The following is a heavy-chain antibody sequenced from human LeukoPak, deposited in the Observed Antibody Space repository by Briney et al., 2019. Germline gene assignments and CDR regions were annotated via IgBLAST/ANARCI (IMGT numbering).Heavy chain of an antibody. CDR3: ARLFVLRYFDWLLPRPHYYYMDV. CDR1: GGSISSSNYY. Sequence: PSETLSLTCTVSGGSISSSNYYWNWIRQPAGKGLEWIGRIYTSGSTNYNPSLKSRVTISVDTSKNQFSLKLSSVTAADTAVYYCARLFVLRYFDWLLPRPHYYYMDVWGKGTTVTISS. D-gene: IGHD3-9*01. J-gene: IGHJ6*03. V-gene: IGHV4-61*02. CDR2: IYTSGST.